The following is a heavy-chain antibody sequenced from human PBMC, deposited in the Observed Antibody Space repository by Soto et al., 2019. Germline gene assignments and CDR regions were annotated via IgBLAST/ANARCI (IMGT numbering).Heavy chain of an antibody. Sequence: EVQLVESGGGLVQPGGSLRLSCAASGFTFSGFTMNWVRQAPGRGLEWVSYLSRRGETIYYADSVKGRFTISRDNAENSLYLQMNSLRDEDTAVYYCASRNLADCSGTSCLYYFDYWGQGTLVTVSS. J-gene: IGHJ4*02. CDR3: ASRNLADCSGTSCLYYFDY. CDR1: GFTFSGFT. CDR2: LSRRGETI. V-gene: IGHV3-48*02. D-gene: IGHD2-2*01.